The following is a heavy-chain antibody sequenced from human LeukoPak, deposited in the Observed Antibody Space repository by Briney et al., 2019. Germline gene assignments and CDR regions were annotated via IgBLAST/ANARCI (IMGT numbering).Heavy chain of an antibody. Sequence: GGSLRLSCAASGFTFSSYSMNWVRQAPGKGLEWVSSISSSSSYIYYADSVKGRFTISRDSAKNSLYLQMNSLRAEDTAVYYCARSIVLVGLDYWGQGTLVTVSS. J-gene: IGHJ4*02. V-gene: IGHV3-21*01. CDR3: ARSIVLVGLDY. CDR1: GFTFSSYS. D-gene: IGHD2-2*01. CDR2: ISSSSSYI.